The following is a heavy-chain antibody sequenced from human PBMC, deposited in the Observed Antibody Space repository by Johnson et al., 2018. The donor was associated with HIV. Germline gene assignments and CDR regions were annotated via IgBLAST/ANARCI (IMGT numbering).Heavy chain of an antibody. CDR2: IGSNGLTI. Sequence: VQLVESGGGLIQPGGSLRLSCAASDFTVSGNYMSWVRQAPGKGLEWVAGIGSNGLTIGYVDSVKGRFTISRDDAPNSLYLQMNSLMPEDTAVYYCTTVDCGGDCYSGHAFDIWGQGTMVTVSS. CDR3: TTVDCGGDCYSGHAFDI. D-gene: IGHD2-21*01. V-gene: IGHV3-53*01. CDR1: DFTVSGNY. J-gene: IGHJ3*02.